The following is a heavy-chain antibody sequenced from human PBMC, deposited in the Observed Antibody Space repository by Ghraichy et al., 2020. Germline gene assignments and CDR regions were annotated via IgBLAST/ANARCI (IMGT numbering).Heavy chain of an antibody. V-gene: IGHV1-69*13. CDR2: IIPIFGTA. CDR1: GGTFSSYA. CDR3: ARGVIVVVTSSEHMDV. Sequence: SVKVSCKASGGTFSSYAISWVRQAPGQGLEWMGGIIPIFGTANYAQKFQGRVTITADESTSTAYMELSSLRSEDTAVYYCARGVIVVVTSSEHMDVWGQGTTVTVSS. D-gene: IGHD3-22*01. J-gene: IGHJ6*02.